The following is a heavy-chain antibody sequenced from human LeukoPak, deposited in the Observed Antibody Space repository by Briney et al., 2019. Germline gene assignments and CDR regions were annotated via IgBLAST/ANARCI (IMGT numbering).Heavy chain of an antibody. CDR2: IGTTGSTK. V-gene: IGHV3-48*01. Sequence: GGSLRLSCAASGFTFSDYSMNWVRQAPGKGLEWLSYIGTTGSTKYYADSVKGRFTISRDNAKNSLYPQMNSLRAEDTAVYYCARGPPLFDPWGQGTLVTVSS. CDR3: ARGPPLFDP. J-gene: IGHJ5*02. CDR1: GFTFSDYS.